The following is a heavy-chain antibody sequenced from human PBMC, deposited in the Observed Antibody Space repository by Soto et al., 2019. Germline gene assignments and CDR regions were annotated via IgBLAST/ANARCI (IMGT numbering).Heavy chain of an antibody. CDR3: ARPLVGDLYFKLNYYDSHLGMDV. CDR2: IIPIFGTA. V-gene: IGHV1-69*01. CDR1: GGTFSSYA. Sequence: QVQLVQSGAEVKKPGSSVKVSCKASGGTFSSYAISWVRQAPGQGLEWMGGIIPIFGTANYAQKFQGRVTITADESTSTAYMELSSLRSEDTAVYYCARPLVGDLYFKLNYYDSHLGMDVWGQGTTVTVSS. J-gene: IGHJ6*02. D-gene: IGHD3-22*01.